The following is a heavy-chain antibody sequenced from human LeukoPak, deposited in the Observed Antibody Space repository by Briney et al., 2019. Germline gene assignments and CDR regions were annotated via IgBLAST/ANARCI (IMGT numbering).Heavy chain of an antibody. J-gene: IGHJ4*02. CDR2: INTNTGNP. D-gene: IGHD1-26*01. Sequence: ASVKVSCKASGYTFTSYDINWVRQATGQGLEWMGWINTNTGNPTYAQGFTGRFVFSLDTSVSTAYLQISSLKAEDTAVYYCARKLGEVGATNNYFDYWGQGTLVTVSS. CDR1: GYTFTSYD. CDR3: ARKLGEVGATNNYFDY. V-gene: IGHV7-4-1*02.